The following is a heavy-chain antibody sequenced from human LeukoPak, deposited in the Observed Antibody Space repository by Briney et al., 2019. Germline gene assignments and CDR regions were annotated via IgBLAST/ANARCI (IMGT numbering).Heavy chain of an antibody. D-gene: IGHD3-22*01. V-gene: IGHV6-1*01. CDR1: GDSVSSDSAA. Sequence: SQTLSLTCAISGDSVSSDSAAWNWIRQSPSRGLEWLGRAYYRSQWFIDYAVSVKTRITIKADTSRNQSSLELNSVTPEDTGVYYCARASGYYDTGSFSFAVNWGQGTLVTVSS. CDR3: ARASGYYDTGSFSFAVN. J-gene: IGHJ4*02. CDR2: AYYRSQWFI.